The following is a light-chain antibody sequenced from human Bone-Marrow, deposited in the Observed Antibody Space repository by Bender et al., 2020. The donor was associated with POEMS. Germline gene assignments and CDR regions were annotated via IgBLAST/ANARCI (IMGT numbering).Light chain of an antibody. Sequence: QSALTQPRSVSRSPGQSVTISCTGTSSDVGAHNHVSWYQQHPGKAPKLLIYDVSQWPSGIPDRFSGSKSGNTASLTVSGIQAEDEADYYCSSYAGSDNLELFGGGTKLTVL. CDR3: SSYAGSDNLEL. J-gene: IGLJ2*01. V-gene: IGLV2-11*01. CDR1: SSDVGAHNH. CDR2: DVS.